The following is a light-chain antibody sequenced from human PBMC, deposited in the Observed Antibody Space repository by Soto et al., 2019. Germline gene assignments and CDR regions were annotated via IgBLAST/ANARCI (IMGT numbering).Light chain of an antibody. CDR2: DVS. CDR1: SSDVGGYNY. CDR3: SSYTSSSTFPYV. J-gene: IGLJ1*01. Sequence: QSALTQPASVSGSPGQSITISCTGTSSDVGGYNYVSWYQQHPGKAPKLMIYDVSNRPSGVSNRFSGSKSGNTASLTISGLQAEDEADYYCSSYTSSSTFPYVFGPGTKLTVL. V-gene: IGLV2-14*01.